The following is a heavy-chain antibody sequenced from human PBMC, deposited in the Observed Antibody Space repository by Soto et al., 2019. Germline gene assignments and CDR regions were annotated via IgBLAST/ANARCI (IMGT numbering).Heavy chain of an antibody. V-gene: IGHV4-34*01. CDR2: INHSGST. D-gene: IGHD2-2*01. CDR1: GGSFSGYY. CDR3: ARGSGCRSASCFRGGSLWGPYYHYYYMDV. Sequence: SETLSLTCAVYGGSFSGYYWSWIRQPPGKGLEWIGEINHSGSTNYNPSLKSRVTISVDTSKNQFSLNLSSVTAADTAVYYCARGSGCRSASCFRGGSLWGPYYHYYYMDVWGKGTTVTVSS. J-gene: IGHJ6*03.